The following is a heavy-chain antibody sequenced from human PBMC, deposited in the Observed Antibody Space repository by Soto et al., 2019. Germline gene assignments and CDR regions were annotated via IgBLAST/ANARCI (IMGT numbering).Heavy chain of an antibody. Sequence: SETLSLTCTVSGGSISSGGYYWSWIRQHPGKGLEWIGYIYYSGSTYYNPSLKSRVTISVDTSKNQFSLKLSSVTAADTAVYYCARERKGSTRGGYYYGTDVWGQGTKVTVS. CDR3: ARERKGSTRGGYYYGTDV. CDR1: GGSISSGGYY. J-gene: IGHJ6*02. D-gene: IGHD3-10*01. V-gene: IGHV4-31*03. CDR2: IYYSGST.